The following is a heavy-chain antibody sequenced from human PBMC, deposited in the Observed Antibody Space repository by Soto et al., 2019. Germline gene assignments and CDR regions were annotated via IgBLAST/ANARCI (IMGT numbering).Heavy chain of an antibody. J-gene: IGHJ4*02. Sequence: PSETLSLTCAVYGGSFSGYYWSWIRQPPGKGLEWIGEINHSGSTNYNPSLKSRVTISVDTSKNQFSLKLSSVTAADTAVYYCATIRAIAAASRDYWGQGTLVTVSS. CDR1: GGSFSGYY. CDR2: INHSGST. CDR3: ATIRAIAAASRDY. D-gene: IGHD6-13*01. V-gene: IGHV4-34*01.